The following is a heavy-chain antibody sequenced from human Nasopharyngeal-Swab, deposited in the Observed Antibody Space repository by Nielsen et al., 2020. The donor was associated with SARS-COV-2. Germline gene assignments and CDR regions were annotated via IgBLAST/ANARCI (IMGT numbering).Heavy chain of an antibody. D-gene: IGHD2-15*01. V-gene: IGHV4-59*13. CDR3: ARVNCSGGSCYWGYYYYGMDV. CDR1: GGSISSYY. Sequence: ESLKISCTVSGGSISSYYWSWIRQPPGKGLEWIGYIYYSGSTNYNPSLKSRVTISVDTSKNQFSLKLSSVTAADTAVYYCARVNCSGGSCYWGYYYYGMDVWGQGTTVTVSS. J-gene: IGHJ6*02. CDR2: IYYSGST.